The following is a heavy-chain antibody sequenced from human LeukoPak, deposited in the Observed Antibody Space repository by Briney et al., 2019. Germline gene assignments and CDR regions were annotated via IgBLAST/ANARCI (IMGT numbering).Heavy chain of an antibody. Sequence: PSETLSLTCAVYGESFSGNYWSWIRQPPGKGLEWIGEIKYSGSTSYNPSLKSRVTISVDTSKNQFSLNLNSLTAVDTAVYYCARGSQSTNWLDPWGQGTLVTVSS. V-gene: IGHV4-34*01. CDR1: GESFSGNY. CDR2: IKYSGST. J-gene: IGHJ5*02. CDR3: ARGSQSTNWLDP.